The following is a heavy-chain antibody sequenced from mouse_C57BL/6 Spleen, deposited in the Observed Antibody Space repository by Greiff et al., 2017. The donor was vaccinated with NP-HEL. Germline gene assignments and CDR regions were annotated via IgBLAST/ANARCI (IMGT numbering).Heavy chain of an antibody. CDR2: ISDGGSYT. CDR1: GFTFSSYA. V-gene: IGHV5-4*01. D-gene: IGHD1-1*01. Sequence: EVQVVESGGGLVKPGGSLKLSCAASGFTFSSYAMSWVRQTPEKRLEWVATISDGGSYTYYPDNVKGRFTISRDNAKNNLYLQMSHLKSEDTAMYYCARDFPNYYGSSGYWGQGTTLTVSS. CDR3: ARDFPNYYGSSGY. J-gene: IGHJ2*01.